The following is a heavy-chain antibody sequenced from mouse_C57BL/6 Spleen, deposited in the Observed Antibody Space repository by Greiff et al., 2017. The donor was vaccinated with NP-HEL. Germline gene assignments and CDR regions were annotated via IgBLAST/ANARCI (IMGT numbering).Heavy chain of an antibody. D-gene: IGHD1-1*01. CDR3: ARQGITTVVAEGYFDV. Sequence: EVNVVESGGGLVQPGGSLKLSCAASGFTFSDYYMYWVRQTPEKRLEWVAYISNGGGSTYYPDTVKGRFTISRDNAKNTLYLQMSRLKSEDTAMYYCARQGITTVVAEGYFDVWGTGTTVTVSS. CDR2: ISNGGGST. CDR1: GFTFSDYY. J-gene: IGHJ1*03. V-gene: IGHV5-12*01.